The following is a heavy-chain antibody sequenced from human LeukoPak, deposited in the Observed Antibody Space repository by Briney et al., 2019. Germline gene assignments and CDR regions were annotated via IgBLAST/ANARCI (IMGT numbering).Heavy chain of an antibody. CDR3: ARAKAAAMFSSDY. V-gene: IGHV3-7*03. CDR1: GFTFSNYW. D-gene: IGHD6-13*01. CDR2: IKQDGSEK. Sequence: PGDSLRLSCAASGFTFSNYWMSWVRQAPGKGLEWVANIKQDGSEKYYVDSVKGRLTISRDNAKNSLYLQMNSLRVEDTAVYYCARAKAAAMFSSDYWGQGTLVTVSS. J-gene: IGHJ4*02.